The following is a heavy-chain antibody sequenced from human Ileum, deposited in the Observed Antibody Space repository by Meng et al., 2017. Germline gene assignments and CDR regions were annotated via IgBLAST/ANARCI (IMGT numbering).Heavy chain of an antibody. V-gene: IGHV4-31*02. Sequence: QLTSYGSGPVLPSPSLPLTLTVSSAAIRSGGYYWGWIRQNQGQGLEWVGHRFTSGSSYYNSSHTSRINISVDTYKDQFSLKVSSVTAADTAVYSCARVRRGLGLRFDPWGQGTLVTVSS. J-gene: IGHJ5*02. CDR2: RFTSGSS. CDR1: SAAIRSGGYY. CDR3: ARVRRGLGLRFDP. D-gene: IGHD3/OR15-3a*01.